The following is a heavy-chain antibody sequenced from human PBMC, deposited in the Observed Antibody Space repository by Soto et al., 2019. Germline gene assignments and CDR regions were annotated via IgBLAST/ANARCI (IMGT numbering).Heavy chain of an antibody. Sequence: EVQLLESGGGLVQPGGSLRLSCAASGFTFSSSAMRWVRQAPGKGLECVSIISGSGGKTYYADSVKGRCTISRDTSKNTLYLQMNSLRAEDTAVYYCAKAKCDIFNYYMDVWGKGTTVTVSS. CDR3: AKAKCDIFNYYMDV. CDR1: GFTFSSSA. J-gene: IGHJ6*03. V-gene: IGHV3-23*01. CDR2: ISGSGGKT. D-gene: IGHD3-9*01.